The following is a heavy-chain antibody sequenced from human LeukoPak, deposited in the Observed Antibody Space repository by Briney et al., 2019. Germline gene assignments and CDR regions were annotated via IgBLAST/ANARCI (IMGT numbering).Heavy chain of an antibody. J-gene: IGHJ3*02. Sequence: SETLSLTCTVSGGSISSYYWSWIRQPPGKGLEWIGYIYDSESTNYNPSLKSRVTISVDTSKNQFSLKLSSVTAADTAVYYCARHSAHSSTNDAFDIWGQGTMVTVSS. CDR3: ARHSAHSSTNDAFDI. CDR2: IYDSEST. V-gene: IGHV4-59*01. D-gene: IGHD6-13*01. CDR1: GGSISSYY.